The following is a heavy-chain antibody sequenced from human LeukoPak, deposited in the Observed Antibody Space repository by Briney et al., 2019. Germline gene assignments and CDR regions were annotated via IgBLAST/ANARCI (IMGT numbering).Heavy chain of an antibody. Sequence: GGSLRLSCAASGFTFSSYAMSWVRQAPGKGLEWVAVISYDGSNKYYADSVKGRFTISRDNSKNTLYLQMNSLRAEDTAVYYCASPAPEYYYGSGSYMNYWGQGTLVTVSS. CDR1: GFTFSSYA. V-gene: IGHV3-30-3*01. CDR2: ISYDGSNK. D-gene: IGHD3-10*01. J-gene: IGHJ4*02. CDR3: ASPAPEYYYGSGSYMNY.